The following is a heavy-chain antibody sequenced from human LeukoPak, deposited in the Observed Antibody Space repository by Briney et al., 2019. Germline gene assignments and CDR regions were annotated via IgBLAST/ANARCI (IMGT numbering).Heavy chain of an antibody. D-gene: IGHD2-8*02. V-gene: IGHV3-30*19. CDR3: AGAGGVYYFEY. CDR2: ISDSGVNQ. CDR1: GFIFSNFG. Sequence: GGSLRLSCAASGFIFSNFGMHWVRQSPAKGLEWVAVISDSGVNQYYADSVKGRFTISRDNSKNTLYLQMNSLRPEDTAVYYCAGAGGVYYFEYWGQGTQVTVSS. J-gene: IGHJ4*02.